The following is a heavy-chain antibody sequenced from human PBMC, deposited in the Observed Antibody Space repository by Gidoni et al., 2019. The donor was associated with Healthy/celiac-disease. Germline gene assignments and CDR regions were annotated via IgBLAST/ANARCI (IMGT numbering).Heavy chain of an antibody. CDR2: IMRIFGTA. D-gene: IGHD2-21*02. CDR3: ARALPHAYCGGDCGSRYFDY. Sequence: QVQLVQSGDEVKTPGSSVKVSCQASGGTFSSSALRCVRQAPGQGLEWLGGIMRIFGTANYAQKFQGRVTITADESTSTAYMALSSLRSEDTAVYCCARALPHAYCGGDCGSRYFDYWGQGTLVTVSS. CDR1: GGTFSSSA. V-gene: IGHV1-69*01. J-gene: IGHJ4*02.